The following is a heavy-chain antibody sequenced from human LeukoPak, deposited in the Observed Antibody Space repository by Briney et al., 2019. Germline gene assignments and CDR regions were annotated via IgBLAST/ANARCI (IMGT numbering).Heavy chain of an antibody. V-gene: IGHV3-30-3*01. J-gene: IGHJ4*02. Sequence: PGGSLRLSCAASGFTFSSYAMHWVRQAPGKGLEWVAVISYDGSNKYYADSVKGRFTISRDNSKNTLYLQMNSLRAEDTAVYYCARDRGGGYCSGGSCYDYYFDYWGQGTLVTVSS. CDR2: ISYDGSNK. D-gene: IGHD2-15*01. CDR3: ARDRGGGYCSGGSCYDYYFDY. CDR1: GFTFSSYA.